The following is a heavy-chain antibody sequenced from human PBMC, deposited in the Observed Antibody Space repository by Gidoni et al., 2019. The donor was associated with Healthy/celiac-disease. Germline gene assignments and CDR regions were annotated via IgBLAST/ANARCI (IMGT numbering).Heavy chain of an antibody. CDR1: GFTFSSYA. V-gene: IGHV3-23*01. CDR2: IRGSGGST. Sequence: EVQLLESGGGLVQPGGSLRLSCSASGFTFSSYAMSWVRQAPGKGLEWVSAIRGSGGSTYYADSVKGRFTISRDNSKNTLYLKMNSLRAEDTAVYYCAKEVAAAYYYYGMDVWGQGTTVTVSS. D-gene: IGHD6-19*01. J-gene: IGHJ6*02. CDR3: AKEVAAAYYYYGMDV.